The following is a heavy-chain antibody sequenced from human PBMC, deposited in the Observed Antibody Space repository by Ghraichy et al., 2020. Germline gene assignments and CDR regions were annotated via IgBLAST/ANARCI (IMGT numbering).Heavy chain of an antibody. V-gene: IGHV1-2*02. CDR2: INPNSGGT. CDR3: ARGTRIAAAGIWY. J-gene: IGHJ4*02. CDR1: GYTFTGYY. D-gene: IGHD6-13*01. Sequence: SVKVSCKASGYTFTGYYMHWVRQAPGQGLEWMGWINPNSGGTNYAQKFQGRVTMTRDTSISTAYMELSRLRSDDTAVYYCARGTRIAAAGIWYWGQGTLVTVSS.